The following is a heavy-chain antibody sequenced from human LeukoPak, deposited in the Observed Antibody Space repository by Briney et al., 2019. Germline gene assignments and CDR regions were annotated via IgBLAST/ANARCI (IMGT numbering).Heavy chain of an antibody. CDR2: IAYDSSNT. Sequence: GGSLRLSCAASAFTFSDHSMHWVRQAPGKGLEWVSSIAYDSSNTYYADSVKGRFTISRDNSKNTLYLQLSSLRPEDTAVYYCARDQAAGDDYWGQGTLVTVSS. CDR3: ARDQAAGDDY. CDR1: AFTFSDHS. J-gene: IGHJ4*02. D-gene: IGHD6-13*01. V-gene: IGHV3-30-3*01.